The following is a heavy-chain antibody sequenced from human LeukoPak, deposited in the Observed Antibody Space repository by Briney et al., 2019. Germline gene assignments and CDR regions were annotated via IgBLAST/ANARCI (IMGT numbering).Heavy chain of an antibody. V-gene: IGHV4-34*01. Sequence: NPSETLSLTCAVYGGSFSGYYWSWIRQPPGKGLEWIGEINHSGSTNYNPSLKSRVTISVDTSKNQFSLKLSSVTAADTAVYYCARGSGGNSWKFKLRYYWGQGTLVTVSS. CDR2: INHSGST. D-gene: IGHD4-23*01. CDR3: ARGSGGNSWKFKLRYY. J-gene: IGHJ4*02. CDR1: GGSFSGYY.